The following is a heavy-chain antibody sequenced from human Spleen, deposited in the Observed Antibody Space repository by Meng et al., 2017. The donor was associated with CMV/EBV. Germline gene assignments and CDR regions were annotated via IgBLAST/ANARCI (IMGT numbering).Heavy chain of an antibody. J-gene: IGHJ4*02. CDR2: IYTSGST. D-gene: IGHD6-6*01. CDR1: ECSISSYY. V-gene: IGHV4-4*07. Sequence: QGQLQSSGPGLVQPSETLSLTCTVAECSISSYYWSWIRQPAGKGLEWIGRIYTSGSTNYNPSLKSRVTMSVDTSKNQFSLKLSSVTAADTAVYYCARDSSSSFDYWGQGTLVTVSS. CDR3: ARDSSSSFDY.